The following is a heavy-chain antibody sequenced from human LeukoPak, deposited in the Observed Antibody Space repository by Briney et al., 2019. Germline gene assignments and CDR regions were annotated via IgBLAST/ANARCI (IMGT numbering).Heavy chain of an antibody. CDR2: IKQDGSEK. V-gene: IGHV3-7*01. Sequence: PGGSLRRSCAASGFTFSSYWMSWVRQAPGRGLEWVANIKQDGSEKYYVDSVKGRFTISRDNAKNSLYLQMNSLRAEDTAVYYCARDVTWIQLWLHFDYWGQGTLVTVSS. CDR3: ARDVTWIQLWLHFDY. CDR1: GFTFSSYW. D-gene: IGHD5-18*01. J-gene: IGHJ4*02.